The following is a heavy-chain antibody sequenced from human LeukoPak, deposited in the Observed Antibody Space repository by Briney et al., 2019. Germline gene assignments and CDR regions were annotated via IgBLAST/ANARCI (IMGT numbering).Heavy chain of an antibody. D-gene: IGHD4-23*01. CDR1: GFDFNNYA. CDR2: ISGSVGHT. CDR3: ARVVDYVGLVEVVTGGWFDP. Sequence: GGTPRLSRAVSGFDFNNYAMTWVCQAPGKGLEWLSGISGSVGHTYYAASVQGRFTISRDTCTNILYLQMNNLRVEDTAVYYCARVVDYVGLVEVVTGGWFDPWGPGTQVTVSS. J-gene: IGHJ5*02. V-gene: IGHV3-23*01.